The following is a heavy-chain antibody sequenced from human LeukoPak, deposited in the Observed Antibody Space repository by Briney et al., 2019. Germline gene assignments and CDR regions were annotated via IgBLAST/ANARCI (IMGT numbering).Heavy chain of an antibody. CDR3: ARDFRDYYYGMDV. V-gene: IGHV3-30*04. CDR2: ISYDGSNK. Sequence: GRSLRLPCAASGFTFSSYAMHWVRQAPGKGLEWVAVISYDGSNKYYADSVKGRFTISRDNSKNTLYLQMNSLTAEDTALYYCARDFRDYYYGMDVWGQGTTVTVSS. CDR1: GFTFSSYA. J-gene: IGHJ6*02.